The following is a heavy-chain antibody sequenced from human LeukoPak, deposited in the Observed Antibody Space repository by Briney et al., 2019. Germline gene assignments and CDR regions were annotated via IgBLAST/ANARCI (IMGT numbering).Heavy chain of an antibody. D-gene: IGHD3-9*01. Sequence: GGSLRLSCAASGFTFSNAWMSWVRQAPGKGLEWVGRIKSKTDGGTTDYAAPVKGRFTISRDDSKNTLYLQMNSLKTEDTAVYYCTTEATYYDILTGPGGAFDIWGQGTMVTVSS. V-gene: IGHV3-15*01. J-gene: IGHJ3*02. CDR1: GFTFSNAW. CDR3: TTEATYYDILTGPGGAFDI. CDR2: IKSKTDGGTT.